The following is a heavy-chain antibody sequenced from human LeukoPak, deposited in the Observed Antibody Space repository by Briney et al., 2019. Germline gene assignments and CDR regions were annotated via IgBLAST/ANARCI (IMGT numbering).Heavy chain of an antibody. Sequence: ASVTVSFKSSGYTFTSYGISWVRQAPGQGREGMGWISPYNGNTNYAQKLQGGVTMTTDTSTSTAYMELRSLRSDDAAVYYCARDQSSGVFDYWGQGTLVTVSS. CDR1: GYTFTSYG. V-gene: IGHV1-18*01. D-gene: IGHD3-10*01. CDR2: ISPYNGNT. CDR3: ARDQSSGVFDY. J-gene: IGHJ4*02.